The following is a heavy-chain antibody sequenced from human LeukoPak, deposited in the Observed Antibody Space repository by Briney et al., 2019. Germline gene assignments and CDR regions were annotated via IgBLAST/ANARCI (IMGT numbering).Heavy chain of an antibody. Sequence: GASVKVSCKASGYTFTGYYMHWVRQAPGQGLEWMGWINPNSGGTNYAQKFQGRVAMTRDTSISTAYMELSRLRSDDTAVYYCARGDIVVVVVAFKAWDVWGKGTTVTISS. CDR1: GYTFTGYY. V-gene: IGHV1-2*02. D-gene: IGHD2-15*01. CDR3: ARGDIVVVVVAFKAWDV. J-gene: IGHJ6*04. CDR2: INPNSGGT.